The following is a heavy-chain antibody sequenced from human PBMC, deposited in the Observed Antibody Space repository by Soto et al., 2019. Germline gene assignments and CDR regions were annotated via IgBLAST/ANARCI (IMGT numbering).Heavy chain of an antibody. CDR1: GLIFSDVW. D-gene: IGHD1-1*01. J-gene: IGHJ4*02. V-gene: IGHV3-15*01. CDR2: IKTKSDDGTI. CDR3: TTSNLGVDF. Sequence: EVQLVESGGGLVKPGGSLRLSCAASGLIFSDVWMTWVRQAPGRGLEWVGRIKTKSDDGTIDYAAPVRGRFTISRDDSKNTLYLQMTSLTPDDTGVYYCTTSNLGVDFWGPGTLVTVSS.